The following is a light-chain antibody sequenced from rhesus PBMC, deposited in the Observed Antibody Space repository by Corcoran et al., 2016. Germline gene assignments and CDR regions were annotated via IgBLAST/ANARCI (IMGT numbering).Light chain of an antibody. J-gene: IGKJ4*01. CDR2: GAS. V-gene: IGKV3-42*01. CDR1: QSVSSS. Sequence: EIVMTQSPATLSLSPGERATLSCRASQSVSSSLAWYQQKPGQAPKLLIYGASSRATGIPDRFSGSGSGKEFTCTNIGREPEDVGVYYCQQDYSWPPLTFGGGTKVELK. CDR3: QQDYSWPPLT.